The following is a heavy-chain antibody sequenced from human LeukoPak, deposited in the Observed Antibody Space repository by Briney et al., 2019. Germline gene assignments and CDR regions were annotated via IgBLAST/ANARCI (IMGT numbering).Heavy chain of an antibody. J-gene: IGHJ6*02. CDR2: IYYSGST. D-gene: IGHD2-2*01. Sequence: PSETLSLTCTVSGGSISSYYWSWIRQPPGKGLEWIGYIYYSGSTNYNPSLKSRVTISVDTSKNQFSLKLSSVTAADTAVYYCARDRRSSTRMDVWGQGTTVTVSS. V-gene: IGHV4-59*12. CDR1: GGSISSYY. CDR3: ARDRRSSTRMDV.